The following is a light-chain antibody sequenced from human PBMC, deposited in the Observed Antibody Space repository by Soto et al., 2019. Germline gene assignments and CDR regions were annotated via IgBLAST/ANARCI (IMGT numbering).Light chain of an antibody. Sequence: DIQMTQSPSTLSASVGDRVSITCRASQSISSWLAWYQQKPGKAPKLLISKASSLESGVPSRFSGSGSGTDFTLTISSLQPDDFATYYCLQYNSYSLYTFGQGTKLEIK. CDR1: QSISSW. CDR2: KAS. V-gene: IGKV1-5*03. J-gene: IGKJ2*01. CDR3: LQYNSYSLYT.